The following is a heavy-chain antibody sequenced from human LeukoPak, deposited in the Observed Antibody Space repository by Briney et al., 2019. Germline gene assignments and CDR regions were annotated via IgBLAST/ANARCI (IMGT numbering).Heavy chain of an antibody. V-gene: IGHV3-23*01. D-gene: IGHD3-22*01. J-gene: IGHJ4*02. CDR1: GFTFSSYA. CDR3: AKDGSGYYYSSFDY. CDR2: ISGSGGST. Sequence: SGGSLTLSCSASGFTFSSYAMSWLPQAPGKGREWGSAISGSGGSTYYAHSVKGRFTISRDNSKNTLYLQMNSLRAEDTAVYCCAKDGSGYYYSSFDYWGQGTLVTVSS.